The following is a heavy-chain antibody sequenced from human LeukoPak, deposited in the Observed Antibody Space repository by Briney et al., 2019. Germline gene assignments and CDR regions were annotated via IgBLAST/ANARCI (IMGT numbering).Heavy chain of an antibody. D-gene: IGHD1-26*01. V-gene: IGHV4-4*02. CDR2: IYHSGST. J-gene: IGHJ3*02. CDR1: GGSISSSNW. CDR3: ARDRSGSYYNDAFDI. Sequence: SGTLSLTCAVSGGSISSSNWWSWVRQPPGKGLEWIGEIYHSGSTNYNPSLKSRVTISVDKSKNQFSLKLSSVTAADTAVYYCARDRSGSYYNDAFDIWGQGTMVTVSS.